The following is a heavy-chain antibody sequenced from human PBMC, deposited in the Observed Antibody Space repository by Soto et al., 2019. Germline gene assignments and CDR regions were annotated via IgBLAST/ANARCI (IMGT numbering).Heavy chain of an antibody. CDR2: IKSDGSST. J-gene: IGHJ4*02. D-gene: IGHD6-6*01. V-gene: IGHV3-74*01. Sequence: EVQLVESGGGLVQPGGSLRLSCAASGFTFSSHWMHWVRQVPGKGLVWVSRIKSDGSSTAYADSVKGRFTISRDNAKNTLYLQMKSLRVEDTAIYYCARDRPEILNPTDRPMFDYWGQGTLVTVSS. CDR1: GFTFSSHW. CDR3: ARDRPEILNPTDRPMFDY.